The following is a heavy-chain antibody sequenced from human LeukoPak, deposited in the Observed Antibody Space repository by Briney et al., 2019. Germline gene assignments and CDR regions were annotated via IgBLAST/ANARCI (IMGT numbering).Heavy chain of an antibody. J-gene: IGHJ5*02. CDR3: ARDRGRFDP. CDR1: EYTFTNYY. CDR2: INPSGGGT. Sequence: ASVKVSCKVSEYTFTNYYLHWVRQAPGQGLEWMGIINPSGGGTTYAQKFQGRVTMTRDTSTSTVYMELSSLRSEDTAVYYCARDRGRFDPWGQGTLVTVSS. D-gene: IGHD6-13*01. V-gene: IGHV1-46*01.